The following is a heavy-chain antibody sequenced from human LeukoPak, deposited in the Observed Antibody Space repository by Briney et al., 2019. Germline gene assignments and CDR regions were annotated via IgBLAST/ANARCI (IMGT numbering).Heavy chain of an antibody. J-gene: IGHJ3*02. CDR1: GYTLTELS. Sequence: GASVKVSCKVSGYTLTELSMHWVRQAPGQGLEWMGWINPNSGGTNYAQKFQGWVTMTRDTSISTAYMELSRLRSDDTAVYYCARDLPGYSSSWYGGTEAFDIWGQGTMVTVSS. CDR2: INPNSGGT. V-gene: IGHV1-2*04. D-gene: IGHD6-13*01. CDR3: ARDLPGYSSSWYGGTEAFDI.